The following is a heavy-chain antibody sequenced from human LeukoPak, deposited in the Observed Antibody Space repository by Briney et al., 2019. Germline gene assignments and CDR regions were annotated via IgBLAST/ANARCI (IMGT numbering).Heavy chain of an antibody. J-gene: IGHJ4*02. V-gene: IGHV4-39*07. D-gene: IGHD2-15*01. Sequence: SETLSLTCTVSGGSISSSSYYWGWIRQPPGKGLEWIGSIYYSGSTYYNPSLKSRVTISVDTSKNQFSLKLSSVTAADTAVYYCARVRIVVVVAASHTHFDYWGQGTLVTVSS. CDR1: GGSISSSSYY. CDR3: ARVRIVVVVAASHTHFDY. CDR2: IYYSGST.